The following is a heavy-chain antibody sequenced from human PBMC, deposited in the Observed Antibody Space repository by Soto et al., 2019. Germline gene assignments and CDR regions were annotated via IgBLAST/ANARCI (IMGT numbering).Heavy chain of an antibody. CDR3: ARGLDIVLMVYAIPEWFAP. D-gene: IGHD2-8*01. CDR1: GGSVSSGSYY. J-gene: IGHJ5*02. Sequence: ASETLSLTCTVSGGSVSSGSYYWSWIRQPPGKGLEWIGYIYYSGSTNYNPSLKSRVTISVDTSKNQFSLKLSSVTAADTAVYYCARGLDIVLMVYAIPEWFAPWGQGTLVTVS. CDR2: IYYSGST. V-gene: IGHV4-61*01.